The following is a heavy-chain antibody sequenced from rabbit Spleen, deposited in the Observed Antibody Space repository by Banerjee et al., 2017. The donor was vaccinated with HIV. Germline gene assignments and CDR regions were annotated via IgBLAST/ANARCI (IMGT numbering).Heavy chain of an antibody. CDR2: IYTGSGST. V-gene: IGHV1S45*01. D-gene: IGHD8-1*01. CDR1: GIDFSNYHY. J-gene: IGHJ4*01. Sequence: QQQLEESGGGLVKPGGTLTLTCKASGIDFSNYHYMCWVRQAPGKGLEWIACIYTGSGSTYYASWAKGRFTISKTSSTTVTLQMTRLTAADTATYFCAISYPGSSYGFNLWGPGTLVTVS. CDR3: AISYPGSSYGFNL.